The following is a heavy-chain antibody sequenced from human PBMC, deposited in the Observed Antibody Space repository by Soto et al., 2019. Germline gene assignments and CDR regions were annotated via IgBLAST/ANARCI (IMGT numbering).Heavy chain of an antibody. J-gene: IGHJ5*02. CDR1: GGSSSSPSHS. V-gene: IGHV4-39*01. D-gene: IGHD4-4*01. CDR3: EGQTYTITAASVGRSNWFDP. CDR2: ISXSGGH. Sequence: PSETLSLSCTISGGSSSSPSHSGGWVRQPPRQGRQWIGSISXSGGHYYTPSLQTRVTISVDXSKKQFALNLSSVTAADTAVYFCEGQTYTITAASVGRSNWFDPWAPGTLVTVSS.